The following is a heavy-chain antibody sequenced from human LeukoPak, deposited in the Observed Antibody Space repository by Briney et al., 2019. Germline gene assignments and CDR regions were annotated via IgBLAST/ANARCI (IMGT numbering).Heavy chain of an antibody. Sequence: SDTLSLTCAVSGYSITSSSWWGWIRQPPGKGLEWIGYIYHSGTTYYNPSLQSRVTMSVDTSKNQFSLKLSSVTAADTAVYYCARGISRGGYYDSSGYNAFDPWGQGTLVTVSS. V-gene: IGHV4-28*03. D-gene: IGHD3-22*01. J-gene: IGHJ5*02. CDR1: GYSITSSSW. CDR2: IYHSGTT. CDR3: ARGISRGGYYDSSGYNAFDP.